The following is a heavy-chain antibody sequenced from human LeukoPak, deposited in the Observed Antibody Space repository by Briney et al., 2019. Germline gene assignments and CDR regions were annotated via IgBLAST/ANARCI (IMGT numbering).Heavy chain of an antibody. CDR1: GFTFSSYA. CDR2: ISGSGGST. J-gene: IGHJ6*02. CDR3: AKVQYYYGSGSYSVVAYYYYGMDV. V-gene: IGHV3-23*01. D-gene: IGHD3-10*01. Sequence: GGSLRLSCAASGFTFSSYAMSWVRQAPGKGLEWVSAISGSGGSTYYADSVKGRFTISRDNSKNTLYLQMNSLRAEDTAVYYCAKVQYYYGSGSYSVVAYYYYGMDVWGQGTTVTVSS.